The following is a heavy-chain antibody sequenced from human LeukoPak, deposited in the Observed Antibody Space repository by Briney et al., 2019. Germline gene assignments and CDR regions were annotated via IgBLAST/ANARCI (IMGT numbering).Heavy chain of an antibody. V-gene: IGHV3-30*04. CDR3: AKYWMNTPMIFIDY. CDR2: ISHDGNNK. CDR1: GFSFSTYA. J-gene: IGHJ4*02. Sequence: GGSLRLSCAASGFSFSTYAMHWVRQAPGKGLEWVAVISHDGNNKYYADSVKGRFTISRDRSKNTLYLQMNSLRAEDTAVYYCAKYWMNTPMIFIDYWGQGTLVAVSS. D-gene: IGHD5-18*01.